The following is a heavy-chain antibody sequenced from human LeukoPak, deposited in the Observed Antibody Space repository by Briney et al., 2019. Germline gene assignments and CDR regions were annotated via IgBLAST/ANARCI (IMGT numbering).Heavy chain of an antibody. J-gene: IGHJ4*02. Sequence: PSETLSLTCTVSGGSISSSSYYWSWIRQPAGKGLEWIGRIYTSGSTNYNPSLKSRVTISVDTSKNQFSLKLSSVTAADTAVYYCAYSSSWYPPYYYWGQGTLVTVSS. CDR3: AYSSSWYPPYYY. D-gene: IGHD6-13*01. CDR2: IYTSGST. V-gene: IGHV4-61*02. CDR1: GGSISSSSYY.